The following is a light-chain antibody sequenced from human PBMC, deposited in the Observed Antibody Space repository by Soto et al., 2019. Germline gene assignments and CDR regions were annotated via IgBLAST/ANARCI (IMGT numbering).Light chain of an antibody. CDR3: SSYTSSSTLV. Sequence: QSVLTQPASVSGSPGQSITISCTGTNSEVGGYNYVSWYQQHPGKAPKLMIYDVSNRPSGVSNRFSGSKSGNTASLTISGLQAEDEADYYCSSYTSSSTLVFVTGTKSPS. CDR2: DVS. J-gene: IGLJ1*01. V-gene: IGLV2-14*01. CDR1: NSEVGGYNY.